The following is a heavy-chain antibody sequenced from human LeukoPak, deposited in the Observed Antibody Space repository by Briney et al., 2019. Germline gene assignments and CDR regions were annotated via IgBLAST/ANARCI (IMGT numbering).Heavy chain of an antibody. J-gene: IGHJ4*02. D-gene: IGHD5-24*01. CDR1: GFTISNFR. Sequence: QAGGSLRLSCAASGFTISNFRMNWVRQAPGKGLEWVTFIRFDGTNKYYADSVKGRFTISRDNSKNTLYLQMNSLRVEDTAMYYCAQLEMSTSPWRIDYWGQGTLVTVSS. V-gene: IGHV3-30*02. CDR3: AQLEMSTSPWRIDY. CDR2: IRFDGTNK.